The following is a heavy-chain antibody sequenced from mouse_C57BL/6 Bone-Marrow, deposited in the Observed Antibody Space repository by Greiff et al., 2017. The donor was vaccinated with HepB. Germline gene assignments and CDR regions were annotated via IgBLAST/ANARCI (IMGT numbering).Heavy chain of an antibody. CDR3: TDYSNYEDFDY. J-gene: IGHJ2*01. Sequence: VQLVESGAELVRPGASVTLSCKASGYTFTDYEMHWVKQTPVHGLEWIGAIDPETGGTAYNQKFKGKAILTADKSSSTAYMELRSLTSEDSAVYYCTDYSNYEDFDYWGQGTTLTVSS. V-gene: IGHV1-15*01. CDR2: IDPETGGT. D-gene: IGHD2-5*01. CDR1: GYTFTDYE.